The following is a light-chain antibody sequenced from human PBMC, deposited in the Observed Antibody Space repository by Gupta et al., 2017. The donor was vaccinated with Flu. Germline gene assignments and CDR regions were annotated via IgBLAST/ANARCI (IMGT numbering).Light chain of an antibody. J-gene: IGLJ2*01. V-gene: IGLV1-47*01. CDR3: AAWDDSLTGVL. Sequence: QSVLTQPPSASGTPGQRVTISCSGGSSNIGSNYIYWYQQFPGTAPKLLIYRNNQRPSGVPDRFSGSKSGTSASLVISGPRPEDEADYYCAAWDDSLTGVLFGGGTKLSVL. CDR1: SSNIGSNY. CDR2: RNN.